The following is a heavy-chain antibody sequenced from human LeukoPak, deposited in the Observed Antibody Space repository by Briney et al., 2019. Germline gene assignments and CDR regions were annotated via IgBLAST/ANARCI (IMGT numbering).Heavy chain of an antibody. CDR3: ASGSSSSTHYYYYYMDV. CDR2: IIPIFGTA. J-gene: IGHJ6*03. D-gene: IGHD6-6*01. V-gene: IGHV1-69*13. Sequence: SVKVSCKASGGTFSSYAISWVLQAPGQGLEWMGGIIPIFGTANYAQKFQGRVMITADESTSTAYMELSSLRSEDTAVYYCASGSSSSTHYYYYYMDVWGKGTTVTVSS. CDR1: GGTFSSYA.